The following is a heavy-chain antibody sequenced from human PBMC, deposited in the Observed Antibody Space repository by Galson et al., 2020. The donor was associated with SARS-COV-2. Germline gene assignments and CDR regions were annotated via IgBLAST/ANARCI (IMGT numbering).Heavy chain of an antibody. CDR3: ARRRDRVERGAFYASDAVDI. CDR2: IDSEGGST. Sequence: GESLKISCSASGFSFSAYWMHWVRQAPGKGLVWVSRIDSEGGSTTYADSVKGRFIISRDNAKNTLYLQMDNLRAEDTALYYCARRRDRVERGAFYASDAVDIWGQGTMVTVSS. CDR1: GFSFSAYW. V-gene: IGHV3-74*01. J-gene: IGHJ3*02. D-gene: IGHD2-2*01.